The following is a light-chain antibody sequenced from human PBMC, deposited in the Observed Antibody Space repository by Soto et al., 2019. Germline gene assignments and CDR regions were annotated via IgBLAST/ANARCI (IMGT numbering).Light chain of an antibody. V-gene: IGKV1-8*01. CDR2: AAS. J-gene: IGKJ2*01. Sequence: AIRMTQSPSSLSASTGDRVTITCRASQGISSYLAWYQQKPGKAPKLLIYAASTLQSGVPSRFSGSGSGTDFTLTIRCLQSEDFATYSCQQYYSYPYTFGQGTKLEIK. CDR1: QGISSY. CDR3: QQYYSYPYT.